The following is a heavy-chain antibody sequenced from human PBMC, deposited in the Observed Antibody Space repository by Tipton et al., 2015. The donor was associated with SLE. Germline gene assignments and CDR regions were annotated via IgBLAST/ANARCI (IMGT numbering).Heavy chain of an antibody. V-gene: IGHV3-66*02. CDR1: GFTVSSNY. CDR2: IYSGGST. CDR3: AKAVAGRGYFDY. D-gene: IGHD6-19*01. Sequence: SLRLSCAASGFTVSSNYMSWVRQAPGKGLEWVSVIYSGGSTYYADSVKGRFTISRDNSKNTLYLQMNSLRAEDTAVYYCAKAVAGRGYFDYWGQGTLVTVSS. J-gene: IGHJ4*02.